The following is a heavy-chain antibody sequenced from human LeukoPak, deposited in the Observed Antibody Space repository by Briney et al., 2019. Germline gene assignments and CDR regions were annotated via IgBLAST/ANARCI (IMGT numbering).Heavy chain of an antibody. J-gene: IGHJ3*02. CDR1: GFNVNSNS. V-gene: IGHV3-66*01. CDR2: IYGSELT. D-gene: IGHD2-15*01. Sequence: GGSLRLSCVASGFNVNSNSMNWARQAPGKGLEWVSLIYGSELTYYADSVKGRFTTFRDDSKNTLSLQMNSLRADDTAMYYCARDLLTLDAFDIWGQGTTVTVSS. CDR3: ARDLLTLDAFDI.